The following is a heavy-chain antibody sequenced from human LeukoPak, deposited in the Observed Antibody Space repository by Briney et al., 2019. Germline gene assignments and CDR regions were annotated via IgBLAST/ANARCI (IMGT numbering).Heavy chain of an antibody. D-gene: IGHD4-17*01. CDR2: IYYSGST. CDR3: ARGGDYVFYYFDY. CDR1: GGSISSYY. V-gene: IGHV4-59*12. Sequence: SETLSLTCTVSGGSISSYYWSWIRQPPGKGLEWIGYIYYSGSTYYNPSLKSRVTISVDRSKNQFSLKLSSVTAADTAVYYCARGGDYVFYYFDYWGQGTLVTVSS. J-gene: IGHJ4*02.